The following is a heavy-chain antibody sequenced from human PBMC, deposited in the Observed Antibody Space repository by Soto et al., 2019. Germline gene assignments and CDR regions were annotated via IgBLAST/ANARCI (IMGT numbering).Heavy chain of an antibody. J-gene: IGHJ6*02. V-gene: IGHV3-15*07. D-gene: IGHD2-15*01. CDR2: IKSKTDGGTT. CDR3: TWGLCSGGSCYYYYGMDV. Sequence: EVQLVESGGGLVQPGGSLRLSCAASGFTFSNAWMNWVRQAPGKGLEWVGRIKSKTDGGTTDYAAPVKGRFTISRDDSKNTLYLQMNSLKTEDTAVYYCTWGLCSGGSCYYYYGMDVWGQGTTVTVSS. CDR1: GFTFSNAW.